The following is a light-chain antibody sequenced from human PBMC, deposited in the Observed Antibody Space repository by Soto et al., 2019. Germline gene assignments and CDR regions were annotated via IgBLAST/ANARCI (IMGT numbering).Light chain of an antibody. CDR1: QSISRY. V-gene: IGKV3-11*01. CDR2: DAS. CDR3: QQRSNWPST. Sequence: EIVLTQSPATLSLSPGDRATLSCRASQSISRYLAWYQQKPGQAPRLLIYDASNRATSIPARFSGSGSGTDFTLTISSLEPEDFAVYYCQQRSNWPSTFGGGTKVEV. J-gene: IGKJ4*01.